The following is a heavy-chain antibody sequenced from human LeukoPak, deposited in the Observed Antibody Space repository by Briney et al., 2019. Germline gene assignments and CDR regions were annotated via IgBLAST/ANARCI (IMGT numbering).Heavy chain of an antibody. CDR3: ARDQGFGVVIFDS. D-gene: IGHD3-3*01. J-gene: IGHJ4*02. CDR1: GGTFNTDG. CDR2: IIPMVGIT. Sequence: SVKVSCKASGGTFNTDGISWVRQAPGQGLEWMGRIIPMVGITSYAQKFQGRVTITADTSTSIAYMEVNSLRSEDTAVYYCARDQGFGVVIFDSWGQGTLVTVSS. V-gene: IGHV1-69*04.